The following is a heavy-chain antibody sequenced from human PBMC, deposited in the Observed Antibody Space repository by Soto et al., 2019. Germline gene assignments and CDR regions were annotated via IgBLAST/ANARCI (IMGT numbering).Heavy chain of an antibody. CDR1: GFTFSSYS. CDR3: ARDRYSSGSDAFGI. D-gene: IGHD6-19*01. J-gene: IGHJ3*02. Sequence: PGGSLRLSCAASGFTFSSYSMNWVRQAPGKGLEWVSSISSSSSYIYYADSVKGRFTISRDNAKNSLYLQMNSLRAEDTAVYYCARDRYSSGSDAFGIWGQGTMVTVSS. V-gene: IGHV3-21*01. CDR2: ISSSSSYI.